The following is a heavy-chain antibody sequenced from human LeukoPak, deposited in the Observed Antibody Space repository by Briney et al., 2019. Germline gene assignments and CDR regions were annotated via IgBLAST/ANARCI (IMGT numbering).Heavy chain of an antibody. Sequence: GGSLRLSCAASGFTFSSYAMSWVRQAPGKGLEWVSAISGSGGSTYYADSVKGRFTISRDNFKNTLYLQMNSLRTEDTAVYYCAKAPVRTLLWFGELGTYYFDYWGQGTLVTVSS. D-gene: IGHD3-10*01. V-gene: IGHV3-23*01. J-gene: IGHJ4*02. CDR3: AKAPVRTLLWFGELGTYYFDY. CDR1: GFTFSSYA. CDR2: ISGSGGST.